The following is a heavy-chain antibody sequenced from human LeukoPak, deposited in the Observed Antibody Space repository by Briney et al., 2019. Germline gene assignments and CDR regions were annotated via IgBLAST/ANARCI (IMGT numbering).Heavy chain of an antibody. D-gene: IGHD3-22*01. Sequence: PSETLSLTCGVSGGSISSGDFSWSWSRQPPGKGLEWVGYIYHSGSTSYNPSLKSRVTISVDRSKNQFSLKLSSVTAADTAVYYCARHAYYYDRSGSYEAFDIWGQGTMVTVSS. J-gene: IGHJ3*02. CDR1: GGSISSGDFS. CDR2: IYHSGST. CDR3: ARHAYYYDRSGSYEAFDI. V-gene: IGHV4-30-2*01.